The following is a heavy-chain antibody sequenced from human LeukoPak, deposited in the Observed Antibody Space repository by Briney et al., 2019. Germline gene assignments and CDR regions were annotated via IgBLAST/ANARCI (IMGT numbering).Heavy chain of an antibody. J-gene: IGHJ4*02. CDR3: ARERRKYSSSLDY. Sequence: GGSLRLSCAASGFTFSSYSMNWVRQAPGKGLEWVSYISPNSSTIYYADSVKGRFTIPRDNAKNSLYLQMNSLRAEDTAVYYRARERRKYSSSLDYWGQGTLVTVSS. CDR1: GFTFSSYS. CDR2: ISPNSSTI. D-gene: IGHD6-13*01. V-gene: IGHV3-48*04.